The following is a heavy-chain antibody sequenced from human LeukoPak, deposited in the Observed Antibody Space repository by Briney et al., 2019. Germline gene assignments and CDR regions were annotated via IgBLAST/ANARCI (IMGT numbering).Heavy chain of an antibody. CDR3: ARDDVLLWFGDLEI. J-gene: IGHJ3*02. CDR2: ISANNGNT. V-gene: IGHV1-18*01. D-gene: IGHD3-10*01. CDR1: GYTFTNYA. Sequence: ASVKVSCKASGYTFTNYAISWLRQAPGQGLEWMGWISANNGNTNYAHKFQGRVTMTTDTSTSTAYMELMSLRSDDTAVYYCARDDVLLWFGDLEIWGQGTMVTVSS.